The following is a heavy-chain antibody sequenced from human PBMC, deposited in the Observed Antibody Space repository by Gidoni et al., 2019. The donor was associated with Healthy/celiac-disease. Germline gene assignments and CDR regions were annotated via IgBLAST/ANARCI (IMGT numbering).Heavy chain of an antibody. Sequence: QVQLVQSGAEVKKPGSSVKVSCKASGRTFSSYAIRWVRQAPGQGLEWMGGIIPIFGKANYAQKFQGRVTITADESTSTAYRELSSLRSEDTAVYYCAREGGGGETTGNYYYYGMDVWGQGTTVTVSS. CDR2: IIPIFGKA. CDR1: GRTFSSYA. D-gene: IGHD3-16*01. V-gene: IGHV1-69*01. CDR3: AREGGGGETTGNYYYYGMDV. J-gene: IGHJ6*02.